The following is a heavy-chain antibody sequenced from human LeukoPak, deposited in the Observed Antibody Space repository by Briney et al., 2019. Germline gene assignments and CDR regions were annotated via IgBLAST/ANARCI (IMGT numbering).Heavy chain of an antibody. J-gene: IGHJ5*02. CDR1: GGSFSGYY. V-gene: IGHV4-34*01. Sequence: PSETLSLTCAVYGGSFSGYYWSWIRQPPGKGLEWIGEINHSGSTNYNPSLKSRVTISVDTSKNQFSLKLSSVTAADTAVYYCARPYGSGSEYFDPWGQGTLVTVSS. CDR3: ARPYGSGSEYFDP. D-gene: IGHD3-10*01. CDR2: INHSGST.